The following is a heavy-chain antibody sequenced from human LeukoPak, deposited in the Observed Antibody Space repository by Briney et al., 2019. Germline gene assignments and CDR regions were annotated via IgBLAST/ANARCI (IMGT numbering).Heavy chain of an antibody. CDR2: IYHSGST. J-gene: IGHJ4*02. D-gene: IGHD6-19*01. Sequence: SETLSLTCTVSGGSISSGGYYWSWIRQPPGKGLEWIGYIYHSGSTYYNPSLKSRVTISVDTSKNQFSLKLSSVTAADTAVYYCARRRWLVRGPFDYWGQGTLVTVSS. CDR1: GGSISSGGYY. V-gene: IGHV4-30-2*01. CDR3: ARRRWLVRGPFDY.